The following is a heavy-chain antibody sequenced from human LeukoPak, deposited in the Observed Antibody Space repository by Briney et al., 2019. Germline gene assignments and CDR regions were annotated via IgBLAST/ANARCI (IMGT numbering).Heavy chain of an antibody. D-gene: IGHD3-22*01. V-gene: IGHV4-39*07. CDR1: GGSISSSSYY. Sequence: PSETLSLTCTVSGGSISSSSYYWGWIRQPPGKGLEWIGSIYYSGSTYYNPSLKSRVTISVDTSKNQFSLKLSSVTAADTAVYYCASWTYYYDSSGYYYGPFDPWGQGTLVTVSS. J-gene: IGHJ5*02. CDR2: IYYSGST. CDR3: ASWTYYYDSSGYYYGPFDP.